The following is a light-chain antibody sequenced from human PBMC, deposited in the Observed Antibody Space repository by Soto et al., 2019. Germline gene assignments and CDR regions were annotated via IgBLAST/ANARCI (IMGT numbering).Light chain of an antibody. CDR1: QSVSNH. Sequence: EIVLTQSPATLSVFPGEKATLSCGASQSVSNHLAWYHQKPGQAPRPLIYGASTRATGVPARFSGSRSGTEFTLTISSLQSEDSAIYYCQQYSSWPFTFGPGTKVAIE. V-gene: IGKV3-15*01. J-gene: IGKJ3*01. CDR2: GAS. CDR3: QQYSSWPFT.